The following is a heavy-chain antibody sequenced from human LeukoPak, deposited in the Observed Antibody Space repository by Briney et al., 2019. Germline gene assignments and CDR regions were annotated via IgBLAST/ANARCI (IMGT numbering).Heavy chain of an antibody. CDR2: IYHSGST. D-gene: IGHD1-26*01. Sequence: TSETLSLTCTVSGGSFSSYYWGWLRQPPGKGLEWIGSIYHSGSTYYNPSLKSRVTISVDTSKNQFSLKLSSVTAADTAVYYCASQARIVGATTLFDYWGQGTLVTVSS. CDR1: GGSFSSYY. J-gene: IGHJ4*02. V-gene: IGHV4-38-2*02. CDR3: ASQARIVGATTLFDY.